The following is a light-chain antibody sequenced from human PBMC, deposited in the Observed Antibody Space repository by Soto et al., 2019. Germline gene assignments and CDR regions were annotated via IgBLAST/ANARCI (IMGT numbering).Light chain of an antibody. CDR1: QFVSTN. CDR2: SAS. CDR3: QQFNNWPPLT. V-gene: IGKV3-15*01. J-gene: IGKJ4*01. Sequence: EVVMTQSPATLSVSPGVRATLSCRASQFVSTNLAWYQQKPGQAPRLLIYSASTRATGIPARFSGSGSGTEFTLTISRLQSEDSAVYYCQQFNNWPPLTFGGGTKVEI.